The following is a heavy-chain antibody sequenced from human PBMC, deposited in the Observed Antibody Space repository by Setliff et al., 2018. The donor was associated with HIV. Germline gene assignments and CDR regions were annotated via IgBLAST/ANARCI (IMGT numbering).Heavy chain of an antibody. Sequence: SETLSLTCSVSDDSLDSAPFYWAWIRQHPGQGPEWIGSIYFSGSTINNPSLKSRIDISIDTSQRQFLLKLNSVTVADTAVYYCARGPDYYGSGSSLKGDDFDFWGQGILVTGSS. CDR1: DDSLDSAPFY. V-gene: IGHV4-31*03. D-gene: IGHD3-10*01. J-gene: IGHJ4*02. CDR2: IYFSGST. CDR3: ARGPDYYGSGSSLKGDDFDF.